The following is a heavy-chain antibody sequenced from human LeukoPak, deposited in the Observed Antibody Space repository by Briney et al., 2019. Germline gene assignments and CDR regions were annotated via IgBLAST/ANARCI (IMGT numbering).Heavy chain of an antibody. V-gene: IGHV4-34*01. Sequence: SETLSLTCAVYGGSFSGYYWSWIRQPPGKGLEWIGEINHSGSTNYNPSLKSRVTISVDTSKNQFSLKLSSVTAADTAVYCCARRLLWFGELFYWFDPWGQGTLVTVSS. J-gene: IGHJ5*02. CDR1: GGSFSGYY. CDR3: ARRLLWFGELFYWFDP. CDR2: INHSGST. D-gene: IGHD3-10*01.